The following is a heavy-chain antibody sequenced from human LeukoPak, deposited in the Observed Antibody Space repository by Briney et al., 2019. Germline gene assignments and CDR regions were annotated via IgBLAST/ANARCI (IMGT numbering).Heavy chain of an antibody. V-gene: IGHV1-2*02. CDR2: INPNSGGT. CDR1: GYSFTGHY. Sequence: ASVKVSCKASGYSFTGHYMHWVRQAPGQGLEWMGWINPNSGGTNYAQKFQGRVTMTRDTSISTAYMELSRLRSDDTAVYYCARWMVRGANNQNYYYYYMDVWGKGTTVTVSS. J-gene: IGHJ6*03. CDR3: ARWMVRGANNQNYYYYYMDV. D-gene: IGHD3-10*01.